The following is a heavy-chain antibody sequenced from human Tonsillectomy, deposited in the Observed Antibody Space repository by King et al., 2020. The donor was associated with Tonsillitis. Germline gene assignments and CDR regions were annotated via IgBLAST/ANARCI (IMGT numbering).Heavy chain of an antibody. CDR2: IYHSGST. Sequence: VQLQESGPGLVKPSETLSLTCAVSGYSISRGYYWGWIRQPPGKGLEWIGSIYHSGSTYYNPSLKSRVTISVDTSKNQFSLKLSSVTAADTAVYYCARGGDDSSGYDFWGQGTLVTVSS. V-gene: IGHV4-38-2*01. J-gene: IGHJ4*02. CDR3: ARGGDDSSGYDF. CDR1: GYSISRGYY. D-gene: IGHD3-22*01.